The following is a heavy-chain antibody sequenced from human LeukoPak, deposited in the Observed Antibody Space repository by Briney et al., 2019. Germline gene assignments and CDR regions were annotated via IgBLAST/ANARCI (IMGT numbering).Heavy chain of an antibody. Sequence: GGSLRLSCAASGFTFSSYGMHWVRQAPGKGLEWVAVIWYDGSNKYYADSVKGRFTISRDNSKNTLYLQMNSLRAEDTAVYYCAKGGSIFGVVPKDDLDYWGQGTLVTVSS. V-gene: IGHV3-33*06. CDR1: GFTFSSYG. CDR3: AKGGSIFGVVPKDDLDY. D-gene: IGHD3-3*01. CDR2: IWYDGSNK. J-gene: IGHJ4*02.